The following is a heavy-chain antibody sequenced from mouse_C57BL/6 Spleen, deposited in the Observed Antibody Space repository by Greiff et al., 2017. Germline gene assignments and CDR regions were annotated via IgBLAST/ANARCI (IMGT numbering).Heavy chain of an antibody. CDR1: GYTFTEYS. Sequence: VQLQESGAELVKPGASVKLSCKASGYTFTEYSIHWVKQRSGQGLEWIGWFYPGSGSIKYNEKSKDKATLTADKSSRTAYMELSRLTSEDSAVYFCARHEVYDGYSLYAMDYWGQGTSVTVSS. CDR3: ARHEVYDGYSLYAMDY. V-gene: IGHV1-62-2*01. D-gene: IGHD2-3*01. CDR2: FYPGSGSI. J-gene: IGHJ4*01.